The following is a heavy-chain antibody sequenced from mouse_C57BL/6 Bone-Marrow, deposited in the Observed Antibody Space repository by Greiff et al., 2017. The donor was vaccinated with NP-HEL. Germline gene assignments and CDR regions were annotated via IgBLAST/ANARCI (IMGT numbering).Heavy chain of an antibody. CDR2: ISSGGDYI. Sequence: EVKLVESGEGLVKPGGSLKLSCAASGFTFSSYAMSWVRQTPEKRLEWVAYISSGGDYIYYADTVKGRFTISRDNARNTLYLQMSSLKSEDTAMYYCTRGYYGDYFDYWGQGTTLTVSS. D-gene: IGHD1-1*01. CDR1: GFTFSSYA. CDR3: TRGYYGDYFDY. V-gene: IGHV5-9-1*02. J-gene: IGHJ2*01.